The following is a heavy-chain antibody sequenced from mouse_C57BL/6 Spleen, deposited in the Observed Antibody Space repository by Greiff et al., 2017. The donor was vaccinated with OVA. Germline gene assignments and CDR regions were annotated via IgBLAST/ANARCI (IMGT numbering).Heavy chain of an antibody. Sequence: QVQLQQSGPELVKPGASVKMSCKASGYTFTSYWITWVKQRPGQGLEWIGDIYPGSGSTNYNEKFKSKATLTVDTSSSTAYMQLSSLTSEDSAVYYCATGGGYYAMDYWGQGTSVTVSS. V-gene: IGHV1-55*01. CDR2: IYPGSGST. CDR3: ATGGGYYAMDY. D-gene: IGHD1-1*02. J-gene: IGHJ4*01. CDR1: GYTFTSYW.